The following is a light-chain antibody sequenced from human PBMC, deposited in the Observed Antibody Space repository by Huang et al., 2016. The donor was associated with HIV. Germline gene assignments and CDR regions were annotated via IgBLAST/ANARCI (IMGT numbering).Light chain of an antibody. V-gene: IGKV3-11*01. CDR3: QQGSKSIT. Sequence: EIVLTQFPATLSLSPGERATLSCRASQSVSGDLAWYQHKRGQAPRLVIHDASNRATGIPARFSGSGSGTDFTLTISSLEPEDFALYYCQQGSKSITLGQGTRLEIK. CDR2: DAS. J-gene: IGKJ5*01. CDR1: QSVSGD.